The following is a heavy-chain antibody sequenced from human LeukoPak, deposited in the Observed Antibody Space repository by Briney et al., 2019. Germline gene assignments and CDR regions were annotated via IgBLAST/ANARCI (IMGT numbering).Heavy chain of an antibody. D-gene: IGHD4-17*01. CDR3: VKEILVTTSPFDY. Sequence: PGRSLRLSCSASGFAFSAYAMHWVRQAPGKGLEYVAAINSNGYSTYYTDSVRGRFTLSRDNSKNTVYLQMSSLRAGNTAVYYCVKEILVTTSPFDYWGQGTLVTVSS. CDR2: INSNGYST. V-gene: IGHV3-64D*06. J-gene: IGHJ4*02. CDR1: GFAFSAYA.